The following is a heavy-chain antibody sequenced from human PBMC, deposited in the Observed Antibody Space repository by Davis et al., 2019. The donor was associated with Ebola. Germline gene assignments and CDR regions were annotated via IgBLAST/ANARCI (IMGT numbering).Heavy chain of an antibody. CDR3: AKGLKDDFWSGYPRGMDV. D-gene: IGHD3-3*01. J-gene: IGHJ6*02. V-gene: IGHV3-9*01. CDR2: ISWNSGSI. CDR1: GFTFDDYA. Sequence: SLKISCAASGFTFDDYAMHWVRQAPGKGLEWVSGISWNSGSIGYADSVKGRFTISRDNAKNSLYLQMNSLRAEDTALYYCAKGLKDDFWSGYPRGMDVWGQGTTVTVSS.